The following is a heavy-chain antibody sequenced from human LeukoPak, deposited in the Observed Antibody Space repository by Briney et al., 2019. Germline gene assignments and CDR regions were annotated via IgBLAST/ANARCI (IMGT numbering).Heavy chain of an antibody. D-gene: IGHD5-18*01. J-gene: IGHJ4*02. V-gene: IGHV4-59*01. CDR1: GGSISSYY. CDR2: IYYSGST. Sequence: SETLSLTCTVSGGSISSYYWSWIRQPPGKGLEWLGYIYYSGSTNYNPSLKSRVTISVDTSKNQFSLKLSSVTAADTAVYYCARVNVVRYSYVVDYWGQGTLVTVSS. CDR3: ARVNVVRYSYVVDY.